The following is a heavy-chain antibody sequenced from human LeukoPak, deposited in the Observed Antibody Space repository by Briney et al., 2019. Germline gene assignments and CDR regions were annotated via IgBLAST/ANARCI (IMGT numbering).Heavy chain of an antibody. CDR3: AREGGDYGYYFDY. Sequence: ASVKVSCKASGYTFTSYGISWVRQAPGQGLEWMGWISAYNGNTKYSQKFQGRVTITRDTSASTAYMELSSLRSEDTAVYYCAREGGDYGYYFDYWGQGTLVTVSS. V-gene: IGHV1-18*01. CDR1: GYTFTSYG. CDR2: ISAYNGNT. J-gene: IGHJ4*02. D-gene: IGHD4-17*01.